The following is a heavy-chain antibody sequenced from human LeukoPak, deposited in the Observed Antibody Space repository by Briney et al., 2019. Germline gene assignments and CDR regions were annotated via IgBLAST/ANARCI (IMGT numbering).Heavy chain of an antibody. Sequence: GGSLRLSCAASGFTFSDSWMSWVRQAPGKGLEWVSAISGSGGSTYYADSVKGRFTISRDNSKNTLYLQMNSLRAEDTAVYYCAKRRPYDSSGYYNQYYFDYWGQGTLVTVSS. CDR1: GFTFSDSW. D-gene: IGHD3-22*01. CDR2: ISGSGGST. J-gene: IGHJ4*02. V-gene: IGHV3-23*01. CDR3: AKRRPYDSSGYYNQYYFDY.